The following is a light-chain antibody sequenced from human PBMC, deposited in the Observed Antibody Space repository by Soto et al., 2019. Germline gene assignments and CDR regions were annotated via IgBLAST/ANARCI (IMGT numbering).Light chain of an antibody. CDR1: QGISNY. CDR3: QNYNAVAIT. CDR2: AAS. V-gene: IGKV1-27*01. Sequence: DIRMTQSPSSLSASVGDRVTITCRASQGISNYLAWYQQKTGKVPKLLIYAASTLQAGVPSWFSGSGAGADDTIIISSLQPEDVATSYCQNYNAVAITFGQGTRVEIK. J-gene: IGKJ5*01.